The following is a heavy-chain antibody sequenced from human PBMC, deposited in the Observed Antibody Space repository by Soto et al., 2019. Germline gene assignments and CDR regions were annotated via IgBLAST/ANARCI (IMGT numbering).Heavy chain of an antibody. CDR2: ICPGYSNI. D-gene: IGHD3-3*01. CDR3: AIWYCWSGDCSKYRNYCYGMDV. Sequence: PGESLKISCKGSGYIFTDDCIVWVRQMAGKGLEWVGIICPGYSNIIYSPSVQGQVTISADMSISTAYLQWSSLKASDAAIYYCAIWYCWSGDCSKYRNYCYGMDVWGQGTTVTVSS. CDR1: GYIFTDDC. J-gene: IGHJ6*02. V-gene: IGHV5-51*01.